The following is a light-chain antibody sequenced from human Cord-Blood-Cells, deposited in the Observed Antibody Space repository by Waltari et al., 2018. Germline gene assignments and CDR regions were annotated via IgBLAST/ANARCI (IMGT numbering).Light chain of an antibody. CDR1: TPNIVAGDA. CDR2: GNS. J-gene: IGLJ3*02. V-gene: IGLV1-40*01. Sequence: QSVLTQPPSVSVAPVHRLTISCTGRTPNIVAGDAVKWYQQLPGTAPKLLIYGNSNRPSGVPDRFSGSKSGTSASLAITGLQAEDEADYYCQSYDSSLSGSVFGGGTKLTVL. CDR3: QSYDSSLSGSV.